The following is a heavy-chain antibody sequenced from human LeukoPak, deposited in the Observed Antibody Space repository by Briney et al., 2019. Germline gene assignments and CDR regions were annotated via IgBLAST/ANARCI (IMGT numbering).Heavy chain of an antibody. CDR2: IKEDGSEK. V-gene: IGHV3-7*01. CDR1: EFTFSNHW. J-gene: IGHJ4*02. D-gene: IGHD3-10*01. CDR3: AREKVGVITDFDY. Sequence: GGSLRLSCAASEFTFSNHWMSWVRQAPGKGLEWVANIKEDGSEKYYTISGDNAKNSLYLQLNSLIAEDTAVYYCAREKVGVITDFDYWGQGTLVTVSS.